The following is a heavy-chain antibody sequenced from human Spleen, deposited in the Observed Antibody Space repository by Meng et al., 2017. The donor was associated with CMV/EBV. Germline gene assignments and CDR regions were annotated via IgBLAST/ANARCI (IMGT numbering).Heavy chain of an antibody. CDR3: ARDPSDY. CDR2: VNWNGGRT. Sequence: GGSLRLSCAASGFTFSSYTLSWVRQAPGKGLEWVSGVNWNGGRTGYADFVKGRFTISRDNAKNSVALQMNSLRVEDTALYYCARDPSDYWGQGTLVTVSS. V-gene: IGHV3-20*04. D-gene: IGHD5-12*01. CDR1: GFTFSSYT. J-gene: IGHJ4*02.